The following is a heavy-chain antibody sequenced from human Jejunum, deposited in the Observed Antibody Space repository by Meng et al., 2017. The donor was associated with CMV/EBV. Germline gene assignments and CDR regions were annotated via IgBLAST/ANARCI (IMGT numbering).Heavy chain of an antibody. Sequence: QVRLVQAGSELKKPVDSVKVACQAARYTFTSSSMNRVRHAAGQGLGWMGWININTGNPTYAQGFTGRFVFSLDTSVSTAYLQIDSLKADDTAVYYCARGNGWRFDYWGQGTLVTVSS. CDR3: ARGNGWRFDY. CDR1: RYTFTSSS. J-gene: IGHJ4*02. D-gene: IGHD6-19*01. CDR2: ININTGNP. V-gene: IGHV7-4-1*01.